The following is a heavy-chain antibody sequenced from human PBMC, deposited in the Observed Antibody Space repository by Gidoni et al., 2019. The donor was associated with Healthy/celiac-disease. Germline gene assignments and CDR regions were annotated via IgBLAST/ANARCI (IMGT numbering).Heavy chain of an antibody. V-gene: IGHV3-23*01. CDR3: AKTFTYYYDSSGYASFDY. J-gene: IGHJ4*02. D-gene: IGHD3-22*01. CDR1: GFPFRRYD. CDR2: MRGSGGST. Sequence: EVKLLESGGGLVQPGGSLRFSCAASGFPFRRYDMIWLRQAPGKGLEWVSAMRGSGGSTYYAVSVQGRFTISRDNSKNTLYLQMNSLRAEDTAVYYCAKTFTYYYDSSGYASFDYWGQGTLVTVSS.